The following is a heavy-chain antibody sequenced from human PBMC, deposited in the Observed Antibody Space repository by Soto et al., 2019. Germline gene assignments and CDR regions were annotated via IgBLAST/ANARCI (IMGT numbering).Heavy chain of an antibody. CDR2: IIPIFGTA. J-gene: IGHJ4*02. D-gene: IGHD4-17*01. V-gene: IGHV1-69*01. CDR3: ARARRSSGDYGCYIDK. Sequence: QVQLVQSGAEVKKPGSSVKVSCKASGGTFSSYAISWVRQAPGQGLEWMGGIIPIFGTANYAQKFQGRVTITADEATSTAHVVLSSLRSEASAVYYCARARRSSGDYGCYIDKWGQGTLDTV. CDR1: GGTFSSYA.